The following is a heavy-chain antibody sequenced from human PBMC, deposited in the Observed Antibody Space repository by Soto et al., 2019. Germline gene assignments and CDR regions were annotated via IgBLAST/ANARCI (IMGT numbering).Heavy chain of an antibody. V-gene: IGHV3-21*01. CDR3: ARDNSFSGGFDY. Sequence: GGSLRLSCAASGFTFTNSSMNWVRQAPGEGLEWVSSISSRSSYIYYAASVKGRFTISRDNAKNSLYLQMNSLRAEDTAVYYCARDNSFSGGFDYWGQGTLVTVSS. J-gene: IGHJ4*02. D-gene: IGHD6-25*01. CDR1: GFTFTNSS. CDR2: ISSRSSYI.